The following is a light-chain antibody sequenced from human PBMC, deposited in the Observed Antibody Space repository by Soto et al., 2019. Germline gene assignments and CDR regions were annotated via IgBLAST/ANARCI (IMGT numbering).Light chain of an antibody. Sequence: DIQMTQSPSSLSASVGDRVTITCRASQTISTYLNWYQQKPGEAPKLLIDAASKLQSGVPSRFSGSGSGTDFTLTISSLQPEDFATYYCQQSHGIPYTFGQGTKLENK. CDR1: QTISTY. J-gene: IGKJ2*01. CDR3: QQSHGIPYT. V-gene: IGKV1-39*01. CDR2: AAS.